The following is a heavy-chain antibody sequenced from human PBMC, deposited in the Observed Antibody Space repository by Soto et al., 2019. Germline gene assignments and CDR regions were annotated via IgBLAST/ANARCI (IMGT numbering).Heavy chain of an antibody. CDR3: AKDPTSYDSSAQFDS. Sequence: DVKLLESGGRLVQPGGSLRLSCAASGFSFNIFAMNWVRQAPGQGLEWVSGISGGGGSTYYADSVKGRFTISRDNSNNTLYLQMNSLRAEDTAVYYCAKDPTSYDSSAQFDSWGQGTLATVSS. V-gene: IGHV3-23*01. CDR2: ISGGGGST. J-gene: IGHJ4*02. CDR1: GFSFNIFA. D-gene: IGHD3-22*01.